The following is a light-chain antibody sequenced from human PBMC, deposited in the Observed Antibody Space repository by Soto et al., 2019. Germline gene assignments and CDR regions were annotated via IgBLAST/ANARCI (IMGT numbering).Light chain of an antibody. CDR1: RDVGSD. Sequence: MTQSPSSLSASVGEKIIITCRASRDVGSDVSWYQQKPGQAPRLLIYGTSTRATGIPVRFSGSGSGTDFTLTISSLQPEDFAVYFCHQDFNLPWTFGQGTKVDIK. CDR3: HQDFNLPWT. CDR2: GTS. J-gene: IGKJ1*01. V-gene: IGKV3D-7*01.